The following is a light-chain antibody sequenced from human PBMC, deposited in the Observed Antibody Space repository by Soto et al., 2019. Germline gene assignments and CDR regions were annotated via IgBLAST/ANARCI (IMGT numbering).Light chain of an antibody. J-gene: IGLJ2*01. CDR1: SSDVGGYSY. CDR3: SSFTSSSTKV. Sequence: QSALTQPASVSGSPGQSITISCTGTSSDVGGYSYVSWYQQHPGKAPKLMIYDVTYRSSDVSNRFSGSKSGNTASLTISGLQAEDEADYYCSSFTSSSTKVFGGGTKLTVL. V-gene: IGLV2-14*01. CDR2: DVT.